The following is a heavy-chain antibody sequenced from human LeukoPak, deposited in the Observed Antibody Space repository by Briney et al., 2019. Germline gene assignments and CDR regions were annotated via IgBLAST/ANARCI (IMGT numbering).Heavy chain of an antibody. CDR1: GFTVSSNY. V-gene: IGHV3-74*01. D-gene: IGHD3-3*01. CDR2: IASDGSST. CDR3: ARDGDYDFWSGYFYYYYGMDV. Sequence: GGSLRLSCAASGFTVSSNYMSWVRQAPGKGLVWVSRIASDGSSTTYADSVKGRFTISRDNSKNTLYLQMNSLRAEDTAVYYCARDGDYDFWSGYFYYYYGMDVWGQGTTVTVSS. J-gene: IGHJ6*02.